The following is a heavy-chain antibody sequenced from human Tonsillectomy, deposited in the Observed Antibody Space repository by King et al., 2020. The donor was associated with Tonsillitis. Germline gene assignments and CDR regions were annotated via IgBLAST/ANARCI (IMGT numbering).Heavy chain of an antibody. V-gene: IGHV4-39*01. J-gene: IGHJ4*02. CDR2: ILYSGST. D-gene: IGHD3-3*01. CDR3: ARLVIFGVIRD. CDR1: GGSISSSSYY. Sequence: QLQASGPGLVKPSETLSLTCSVSGGSISSSSYYWGWIRRPPGKELEWVGSILYSGSTYSNPSLESLVTRSVDKSNNQFSLKLSSVTAADTAVYYCARLVIFGVIRDWGQGTLVTVSS.